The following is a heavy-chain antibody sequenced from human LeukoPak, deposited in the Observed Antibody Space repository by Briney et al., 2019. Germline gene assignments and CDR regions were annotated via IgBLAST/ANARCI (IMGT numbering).Heavy chain of an antibody. CDR2: IGHAGDT. CDR1: GFTFSTDD. D-gene: IGHD1-20*01. Sequence: GGSLRLSCAASGFTFSTDDMHWVRQVTGKGLEWVSAIGHAGDTYYSGSVKGRFTISRENAKNSLYLQMNSLRAGDTAVYYCVRITGHNYFDYWGQGTLVTVSS. V-gene: IGHV3-13*01. CDR3: VRITGHNYFDY. J-gene: IGHJ4*02.